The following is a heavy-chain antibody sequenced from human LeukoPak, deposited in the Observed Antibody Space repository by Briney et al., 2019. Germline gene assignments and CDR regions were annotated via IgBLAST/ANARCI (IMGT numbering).Heavy chain of an antibody. CDR2: ISHSGST. D-gene: IGHD1-1*01. J-gene: IGHJ6*03. Sequence: SETLSLTCTVSGGSISSYYWGWIRQPPGKGLEWIGSISHSGSTFYTPSLRSRVTISLDTSKNQFSLKLNSVTAADTAVYYCARDTWKDYYFYFMDVWGKGTTVTVSS. CDR1: GGSISSYY. CDR3: ARDTWKDYYFYFMDV. V-gene: IGHV4-38-2*02.